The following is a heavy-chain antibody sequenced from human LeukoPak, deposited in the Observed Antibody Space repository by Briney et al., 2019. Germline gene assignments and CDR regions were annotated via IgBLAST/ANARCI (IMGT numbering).Heavy chain of an antibody. CDR2: ISYDGSNK. J-gene: IGHJ3*02. CDR1: GFXFSRYG. D-gene: IGHD5-18*01. V-gene: IGHV3-30*18. CDR3: AKDDYVDTAMVDAFDI. Sequence: PGGSLRLSCAASGFXFSRYGMHWVRQASGKGLEWVALISYDGSNKYYADSVKGRFTISRDNSKNTLYLQMNSLRPEDTAVYYCAKDDYVDTAMVDAFDIWGQGTMVTVSS.